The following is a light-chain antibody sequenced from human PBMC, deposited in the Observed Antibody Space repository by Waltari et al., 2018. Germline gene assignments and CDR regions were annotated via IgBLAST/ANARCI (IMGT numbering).Light chain of an antibody. CDR1: QSVLRSSNNNNC. Sequence: DILMTESPDSLAGSLGERAPLNCRSSQSVLRSSNNNNCLAWVRQKPGQPPEVLIYWASTRVSGVPDRFSGSGSGTDFPLTISSLQAEDVAVYYCQQYYSLPYTFGQGTKLEIK. CDR3: QQYYSLPYT. CDR2: WAS. V-gene: IGKV4-1*01. J-gene: IGKJ2*01.